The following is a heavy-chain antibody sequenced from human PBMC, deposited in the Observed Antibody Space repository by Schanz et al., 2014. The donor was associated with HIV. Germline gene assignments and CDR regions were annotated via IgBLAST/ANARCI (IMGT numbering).Heavy chain of an antibody. CDR2: ISGGSGST. Sequence: EVQVLESGGDLVQPGGSLRLSCAASGLTLSSYGMSWVRQAPGKGLEWVSSISGGSGSTFYADSVKGRFTISRVNSKNTLYLQRNSLRAEDTAIYYCAKTSITLGMDVWGQGTTVTVSS. J-gene: IGHJ6*02. CDR1: GLTLSSYG. D-gene: IGHD1-20*01. V-gene: IGHV3-23*01. CDR3: AKTSITLGMDV.